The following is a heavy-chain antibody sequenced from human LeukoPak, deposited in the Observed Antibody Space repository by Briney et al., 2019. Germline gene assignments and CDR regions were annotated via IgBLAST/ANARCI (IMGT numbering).Heavy chain of an antibody. V-gene: IGHV4-59*01. Sequence: SETLSLTCTVSGGSISSYYWSWIRQPPGKGLEWIGYIYYSGSTNYNPSLKSRVTISVDTSKNQFSLKLSSVTAADTAVYYCAAQNYDFWSGYLVWFDPWGQGTLVTASS. D-gene: IGHD3-3*01. CDR2: IYYSGST. J-gene: IGHJ5*02. CDR3: AAQNYDFWSGYLVWFDP. CDR1: GGSISSYY.